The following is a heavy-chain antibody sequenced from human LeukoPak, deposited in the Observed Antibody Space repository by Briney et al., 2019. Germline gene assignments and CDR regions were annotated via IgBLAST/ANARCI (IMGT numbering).Heavy chain of an antibody. V-gene: IGHV4-39*07. D-gene: IGHD2-15*01. CDR1: GGSISSSSYY. J-gene: IGHJ4*02. CDR3: ARGHCSGGSCYRIDY. CDR2: IYYSGST. Sequence: PSETLSLTCTVSGGSISSSSYYWGWIRQPPGKGLEWIGTIYYSGSTYYNPSLKSRVTISIDMSKNQFSLKLSAVTAADTAVYYCARGHCSGGSCYRIDYWGQGTLVTVSS.